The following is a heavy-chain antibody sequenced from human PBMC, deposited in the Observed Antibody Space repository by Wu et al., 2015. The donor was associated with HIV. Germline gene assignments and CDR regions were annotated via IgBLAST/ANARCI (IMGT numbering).Heavy chain of an antibody. J-gene: IGHJ6*04. Sequence: QALLVQSGTEVKKPGASVKVSCKASGYTFTGYYMHWVRQAPGQGLEWMGWINPNSGGTNYAQKFQGRVTMTRDTSISTAYMELSRLRSDDTAVYYCAREGTENGGSGRSDDYGMDGLGRKGPRSPSPQ. CDR1: GYTFTGYY. CDR2: INPNSGGT. CDR3: AREGTENGGSGRSDDYGMDG. D-gene: IGHD3-10*01. V-gene: IGHV1-2*02.